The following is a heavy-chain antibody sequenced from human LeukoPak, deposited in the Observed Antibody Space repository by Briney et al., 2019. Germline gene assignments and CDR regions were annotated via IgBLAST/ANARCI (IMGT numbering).Heavy chain of an antibody. CDR2: IYYSGST. Sequence: SETLSLACTVSGGSISSGDYYWSWIRQPPGKGLEWIGYIYYSGSTYYNPSLKSRVTISVDTSKNQFSLKLSSVTAADTAVYYCARRFWSGYFYYMDVWGKGTTVTVSS. V-gene: IGHV4-30-4*02. D-gene: IGHD3-3*01. J-gene: IGHJ6*03. CDR1: GGSISSGDYY. CDR3: ARRFWSGYFYYMDV.